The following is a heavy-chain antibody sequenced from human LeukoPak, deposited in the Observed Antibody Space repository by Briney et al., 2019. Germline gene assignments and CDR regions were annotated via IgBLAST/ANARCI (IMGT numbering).Heavy chain of an antibody. Sequence: ASVKVSCKASGYTFTGYYMHWVRQAPGQGLEWMGIINPSGGSTSYAQKFQGRVTTTRDTSTSTVYMELSSLRSDDTAVYYCARDLGQSTDYWGQGTLVTVSS. J-gene: IGHJ4*02. CDR1: GYTFTGYY. CDR2: INPSGGST. D-gene: IGHD3-16*01. CDR3: ARDLGQSTDY. V-gene: IGHV1-46*01.